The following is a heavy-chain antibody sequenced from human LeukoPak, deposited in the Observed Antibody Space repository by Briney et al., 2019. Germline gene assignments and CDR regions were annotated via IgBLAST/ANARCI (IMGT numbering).Heavy chain of an antibody. Sequence: ASVKVSCKASGYTFTGYYMHWVRQAPGQGLEWMGWINPNSGGTNYAQKFQGRVTMTGDTSISTAYMELSRLRSDDTAVYYCARARAYYYDSSGSDYWGQGTLVTVSS. V-gene: IGHV1-2*02. CDR1: GYTFTGYY. CDR3: ARARAYYYDSSGSDY. J-gene: IGHJ4*02. CDR2: INPNSGGT. D-gene: IGHD3-22*01.